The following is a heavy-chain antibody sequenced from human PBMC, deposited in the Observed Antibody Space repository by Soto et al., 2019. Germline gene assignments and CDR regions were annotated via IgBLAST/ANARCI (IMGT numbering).Heavy chain of an antibody. CDR2: IYYGGTT. V-gene: IGHV4-39*01. CDR3: AKSYGDYGDYYYLDV. D-gene: IGHD4-17*01. Sequence: QVQLQESGPGLVKPSETLSLTCTVSGGSISRSNYYWVWIRQTPEKGLEWIGSIYYGGTTYYNRSLKSRGTISVDTSKNQFSLNLSSVTAAATAMYYCAKSYGDYGDYYYLDVWGKGTTVTVSS. CDR1: GGSISRSNYY. J-gene: IGHJ6*03.